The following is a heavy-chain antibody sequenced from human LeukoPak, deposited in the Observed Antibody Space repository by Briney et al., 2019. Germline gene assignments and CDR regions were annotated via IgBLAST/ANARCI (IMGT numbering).Heavy chain of an antibody. V-gene: IGHV3-23*01. CDR1: GFTFSSYA. Sequence: PGGSLRRSCAASGFTFSSYAMSWVRQAPGKGLEWVSAISGGRGSTYYADSVKGRFTISRDTSENLLVLQMNNLRAEDTAVYYCARDRPFGGLDGFDLWGQGVLVTVSS. J-gene: IGHJ4*02. D-gene: IGHD2-15*01. CDR3: ARDRPFGGLDGFDL. CDR2: ISGGRGST.